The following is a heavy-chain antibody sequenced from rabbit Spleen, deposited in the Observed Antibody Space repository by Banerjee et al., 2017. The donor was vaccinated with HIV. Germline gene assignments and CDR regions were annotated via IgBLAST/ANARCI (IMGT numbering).Heavy chain of an antibody. CDR3: ARDTGTSFSTYGMDL. CDR1: KFSFNSGYD. J-gene: IGHJ6*01. Sequence: QSLEESGGGLVKPGASLTLTCKASKFSFNSGYDMCWVRQAPGKGLEWIACVYAGSSGSTYSATWAKGRFTVSKTSSTTVTLQMTSLTAADTATYFCARDTGTSFSTYGMDLWGPGTLVPVS. CDR2: VYAGSSGST. D-gene: IGHD8-1*01. V-gene: IGHV1S40*01.